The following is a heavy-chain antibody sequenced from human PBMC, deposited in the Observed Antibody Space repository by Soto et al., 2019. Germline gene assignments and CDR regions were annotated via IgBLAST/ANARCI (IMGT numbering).Heavy chain of an antibody. D-gene: IGHD6-13*01. CDR3: AKDLQESSSWYFPHWFDP. V-gene: IGHV3-23*01. Sequence: EVQLLESGGGXVQPGGSLRLSCAASGFTFSSYAMSWVRQAPGKGLEWVSAISGSGGSTYYADSVKGRFTISRDNSKNTLYLQMNSLRAEDTAVYYCAKDLQESSSWYFPHWFDPWGQGTLVTVSS. J-gene: IGHJ5*02. CDR2: ISGSGGST. CDR1: GFTFSSYA.